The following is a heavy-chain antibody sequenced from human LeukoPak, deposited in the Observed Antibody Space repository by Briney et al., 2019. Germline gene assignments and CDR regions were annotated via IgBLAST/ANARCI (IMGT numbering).Heavy chain of an antibody. D-gene: IGHD4-17*01. CDR1: GGTFSSYA. Sequence: ASVKVSCKASGGTFSSYAISWVRQAPGQGLEWMGRISPIFGTANYAQKFQGRVTITTDESTSTAYMELSSLRSEDTAVYYCARDRGDYGDYRNYYYYMDIWGKGTTVTVSS. V-gene: IGHV1-69*05. J-gene: IGHJ6*03. CDR3: ARDRGDYGDYRNYYYYMDI. CDR2: ISPIFGTA.